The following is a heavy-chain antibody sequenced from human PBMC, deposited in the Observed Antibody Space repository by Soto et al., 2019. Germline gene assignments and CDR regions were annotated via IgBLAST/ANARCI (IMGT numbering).Heavy chain of an antibody. CDR3: AREVPRDAFDI. CDR2: ISSSISYI. CDR1: GFTFSSYM. V-gene: IGHV3-21*01. J-gene: IGHJ3*02. Sequence: GGALXLSCAASGFTFSSYMMNWVSQAPGKGLEWVSSISSSISYIYYADSVKGRFTISRDNAKNSLYLQMNSLRAEDTAVYYCAREVPRDAFDIWGQGTMVTVSS.